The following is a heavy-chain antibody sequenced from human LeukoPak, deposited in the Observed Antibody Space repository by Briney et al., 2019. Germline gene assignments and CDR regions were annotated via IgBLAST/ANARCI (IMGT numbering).Heavy chain of an antibody. J-gene: IGHJ4*02. Sequence: SETLSLTCAVYGGSFSGYYWSWIRQPPGKGLEWIGEINHSGSTNYNPSLKSRVTISVDTSKNQFSLKLSSVTAADTAVYYCARHKDYSSSSGVDSWGQGTLVTVSS. CDR1: GGSFSGYY. V-gene: IGHV4-34*01. CDR3: ARHKDYSSSSGVDS. CDR2: INHSGST. D-gene: IGHD6-6*01.